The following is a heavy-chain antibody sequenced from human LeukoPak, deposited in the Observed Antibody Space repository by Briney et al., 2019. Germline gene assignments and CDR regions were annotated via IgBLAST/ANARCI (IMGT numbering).Heavy chain of an antibody. CDR2: IYTSGST. CDR1: GGSISSYY. Sequence: SETLSLTCTVSGGSISSYYWSWIRQPAGKGLEWIGRIYTSGSTNYNPSLKSRVTMSVDTSKNQLSLKLSSVTAADTAVYYCARDLYGGSNNWFDPWGQGTLVTVSS. D-gene: IGHD2-8*01. CDR3: ARDLYGGSNNWFDP. V-gene: IGHV4-4*07. J-gene: IGHJ5*02.